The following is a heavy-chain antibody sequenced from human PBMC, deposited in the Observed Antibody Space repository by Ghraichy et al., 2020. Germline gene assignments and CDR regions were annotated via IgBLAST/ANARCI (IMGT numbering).Heavy chain of an antibody. CDR1: GGSFSGYY. Sequence: GSLSLTCAVYGGSFSGYYWSWIRQPPGKGLEWIGEINHSGSTNYNPSLKSRVTISVDTSKNQFSLKLSSVTAADTAVYYCAPRYCSSTSCYANWFDPWGQGTLVTVSS. CDR2: INHSGST. J-gene: IGHJ5*02. V-gene: IGHV4-34*01. CDR3: APRYCSSTSCYANWFDP. D-gene: IGHD2-2*01.